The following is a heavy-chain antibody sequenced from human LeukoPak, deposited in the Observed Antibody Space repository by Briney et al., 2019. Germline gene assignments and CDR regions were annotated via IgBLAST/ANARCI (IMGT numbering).Heavy chain of an antibody. CDR3: ARLYYDSSGYYQICYFDY. CDR1: GGSISGSSYY. Sequence: SETLSLTCTVSGGSISGSSYYWGWSRQPPGKGLEWIGSIYYSGSTYYNPSLKSRVTISVDTSKNQFSLNLSSVTAADTAVYYCARLYYDSSGYYQICYFDYWGHGALVTVSS. CDR2: IYYSGST. J-gene: IGHJ4*01. D-gene: IGHD3-22*01. V-gene: IGHV4-39*01.